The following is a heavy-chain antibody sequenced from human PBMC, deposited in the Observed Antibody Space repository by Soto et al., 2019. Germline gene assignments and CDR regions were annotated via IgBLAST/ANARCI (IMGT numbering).Heavy chain of an antibody. CDR1: GGAFSSIS. D-gene: IGHD3-22*01. Sequence: SVKVSCKVSGGAFSSISLNWVRQARGQGLECMGGIIPMFGTTNYAQKFQGRVTITADESTSTAHIEVTDLRSEDTAVYFCAEGGGGYDTWGQGTLVTVSS. J-gene: IGHJ5*02. V-gene: IGHV1-69*13. CDR3: AEGGGGYDT. CDR2: IIPMFGTT.